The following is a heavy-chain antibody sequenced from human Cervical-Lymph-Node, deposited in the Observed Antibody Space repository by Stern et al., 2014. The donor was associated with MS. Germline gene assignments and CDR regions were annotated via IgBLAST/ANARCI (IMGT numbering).Heavy chain of an antibody. D-gene: IGHD3-3*01. CDR3: ARHENDFTFDY. Sequence: EVQLVESGAEVKKPGESLKISCKGSGYSFTSYWIGWVRQTPGQGLEWMGMINPGEASTSYDQEFQGQVTITADKCISTAYMQRGSLKASDTAMYYCARHENDFTFDYWGQGTLVTVSS. V-gene: IGHV5-51*01. CDR1: GYSFTSYW. CDR2: INPGEAST. J-gene: IGHJ4*02.